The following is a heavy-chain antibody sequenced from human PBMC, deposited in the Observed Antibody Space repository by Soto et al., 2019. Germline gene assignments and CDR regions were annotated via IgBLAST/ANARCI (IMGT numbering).Heavy chain of an antibody. J-gene: IGHJ4*02. D-gene: IGHD3-10*01. CDR3: ARGVNLVRGVIHTPYFDY. CDR2: IYYSGST. CDR1: GDSISSYY. V-gene: IGHV4-59*12. Sequence: PSETQSLTSTVSGDSISSYYWSWIRQPPGKGLEWIGYIYYSGSTNYNPSLKSRVTISVDTSKNQFSLKLSSVTAADTAVYYCARGVNLVRGVIHTPYFDYWGQGALVTVSS.